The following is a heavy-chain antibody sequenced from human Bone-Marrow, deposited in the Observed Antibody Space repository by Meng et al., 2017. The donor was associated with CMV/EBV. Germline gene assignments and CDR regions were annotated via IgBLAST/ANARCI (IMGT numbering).Heavy chain of an antibody. CDR1: GGTFSSYA. CDR3: ARVIGRSLLNRPLPFDY. D-gene: IGHD3-22*01. Sequence: SVKVSCKASGGTFSSYAISWVRQAPGQGLEWMGGIIPILGIANYAQKFQGRVTITADKSTSTAYMELSSLRSDDTAVYYCARVIGRSLLNRPLPFDYWGQGNLVTVSS. CDR2: IIPILGIA. J-gene: IGHJ4*02. V-gene: IGHV1-69*10.